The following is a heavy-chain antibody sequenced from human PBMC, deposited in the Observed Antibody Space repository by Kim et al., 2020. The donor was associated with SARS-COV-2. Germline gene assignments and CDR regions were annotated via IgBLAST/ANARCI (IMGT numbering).Heavy chain of an antibody. CDR3: TRGVAGTTFPYYFDY. D-gene: IGHD1-7*01. J-gene: IGHJ4*02. Sequence: GGSLRLSCTASGFTFGDYAMSWFRQAPGKGLEWVGFIRSKAYGGTTEYAASVKGRFTISRDDSKSIAYLQMNSLKTEDTAVYYCTRGVAGTTFPYYFDYWGQGTLVTVSS. CDR2: IRSKAYGGTT. CDR1: GFTFGDYA. V-gene: IGHV3-49*03.